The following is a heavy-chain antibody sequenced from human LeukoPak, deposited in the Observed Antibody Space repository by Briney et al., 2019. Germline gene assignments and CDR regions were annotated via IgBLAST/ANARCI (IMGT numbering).Heavy chain of an antibody. CDR2: ITGTGSQFDDV. Sequence: GGSLRLACAASGFKFSVYSMNWVRQAPGWGLEWVSRITGTGSQFDDVDYADSVRGRFTISRDNAKDSLFLEMSGLRVEDTGIYFCARETGFADAFDFWGRGTLVTVSS. V-gene: IGHV3-21*03. CDR3: ARETGFADAFDF. J-gene: IGHJ3*01. CDR1: GFKFSVYS.